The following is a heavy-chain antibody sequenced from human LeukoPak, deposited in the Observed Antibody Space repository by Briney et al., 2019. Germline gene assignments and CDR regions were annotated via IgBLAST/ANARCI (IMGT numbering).Heavy chain of an antibody. CDR3: ARGRLNSYDFWSGYYEDYFDY. D-gene: IGHD3-3*01. J-gene: IGHJ4*02. CDR2: INHSGST. CDR1: GGSFSGYY. Sequence: SETLSLTCAVYGGSFSGYYWSWIRQPPGKGLEWIGEINHSGSTYYNPSLTSRGTISVDTSKNQFSLKLSSVPAADTAVYYCARGRLNSYDFWSGYYEDYFDYWGQGTLVTVSS. V-gene: IGHV4-34*01.